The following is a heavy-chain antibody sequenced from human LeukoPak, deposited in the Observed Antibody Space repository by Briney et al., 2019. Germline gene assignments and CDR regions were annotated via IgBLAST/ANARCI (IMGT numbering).Heavy chain of an antibody. D-gene: IGHD3-10*01. CDR3: ARWSFVEVADDAFDI. J-gene: IGHJ3*02. Sequence: PSQTLSLTCTVSGGSISSGSYYWSWIRQPAGKGLEWIGRIYTSGSTNYNPSLKSRVTISVDTSKNQFSLKLSSVTAADTAVYYCARWSFVEVADDAFDIWGQGTMVTVSS. CDR2: IYTSGST. CDR1: GGSISSGSYY. V-gene: IGHV4-61*02.